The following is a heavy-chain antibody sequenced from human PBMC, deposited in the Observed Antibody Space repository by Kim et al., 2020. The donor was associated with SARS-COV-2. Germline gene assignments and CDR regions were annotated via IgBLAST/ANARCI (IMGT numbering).Heavy chain of an antibody. CDR2: ISYDGSNK. CDR1: GFTFSSYG. J-gene: IGHJ4*02. CDR3: AKPRGYSYGSPFDY. V-gene: IGHV3-30*18. D-gene: IGHD5-18*01. Sequence: GGSLRLSCAASGFTFSSYGMHWVRHAPGKGLEWVAVISYDGSNKYYADSVKGRFTISRDNSKNTLYLQMNSLRAEDTAVYYCAKPRGYSYGSPFDYWGQGTLVTVSS.